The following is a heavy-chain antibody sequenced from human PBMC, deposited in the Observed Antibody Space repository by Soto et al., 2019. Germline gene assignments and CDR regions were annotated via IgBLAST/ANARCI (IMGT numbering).Heavy chain of an antibody. V-gene: IGHV3-23*01. J-gene: IGHJ4*02. D-gene: IGHD3-22*01. Sequence: GGSLRLSCAASGFTFYSYAMTWVRQAPGKGLEWVSTISGSGGGTYYADSVKGRFTISRDNSRNTLYLQMNSLRVEDTAVYYCAKDDSDYADFDYWGQGTLVTVSS. CDR2: ISGSGGGT. CDR3: AKDDSDYADFDY. CDR1: GFTFYSYA.